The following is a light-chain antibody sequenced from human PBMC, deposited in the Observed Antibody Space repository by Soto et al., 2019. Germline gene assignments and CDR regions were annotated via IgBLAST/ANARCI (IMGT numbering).Light chain of an antibody. CDR2: DVT. J-gene: IGLJ1*01. CDR1: SSDVGGFNY. V-gene: IGLV2-14*03. CDR3: NSYTSSSTDV. Sequence: QSVLTQPASMSGSPGQSITISCTGTSSDVGGFNYVSWYQQHPGKAPKLMIYDVTNRPSGVSYRFSGSKSGNTASLTISGLQAEDEADYYCNSYTSSSTDVFGTGTKLTVL.